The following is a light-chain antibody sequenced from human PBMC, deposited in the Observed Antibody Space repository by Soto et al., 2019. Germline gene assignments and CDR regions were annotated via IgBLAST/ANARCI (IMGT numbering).Light chain of an antibody. Sequence: DVQMTQSPSSLSASVGDRVTITCRASQDINSYLAWYQQKPGNAPKSLIYAASSLQTGVPSRFSGSESGTDFTLPITNLQPEDSATYYCQQYNIAPLTFGGGTKVEIK. J-gene: IGKJ4*01. V-gene: IGKV1D-16*01. CDR3: QQYNIAPLT. CDR1: QDINSY. CDR2: AAS.